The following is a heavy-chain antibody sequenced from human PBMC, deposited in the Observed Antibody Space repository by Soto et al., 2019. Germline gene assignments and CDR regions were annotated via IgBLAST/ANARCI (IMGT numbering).Heavy chain of an antibody. J-gene: IGHJ5*02. Sequence: SETLSLTCTVSAGSIITSYWSWIRQPLGKALEWIGYISYRGSTNYNPSLKSRLTISIDTSKSQISLKLTSMTTADTAVYYCASSGIVGREVNTWFDPWGQGTLVTVSS. V-gene: IGHV4-59*01. CDR1: AGSIITSY. CDR2: ISYRGST. D-gene: IGHD3-22*01. CDR3: ASSGIVGREVNTWFDP.